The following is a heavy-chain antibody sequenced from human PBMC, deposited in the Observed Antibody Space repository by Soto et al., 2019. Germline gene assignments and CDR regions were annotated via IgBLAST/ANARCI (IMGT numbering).Heavy chain of an antibody. D-gene: IGHD3-22*01. CDR2: IKSKTDGGTT. CDR3: TTAKGYYDSSGYYAFDI. CDR1: GFTFSNAW. J-gene: IGHJ3*02. Sequence: PGGSLRLSCAASGFTFSNAWMSWVRQAPGKGLEWVGRIKSKTDGGTTGYAAPVKGRFTISRDDSKNTLYLQMNSLKTEDTAVYYCTTAKGYYDSSGYYAFDIWGQGTMVTVSS. V-gene: IGHV3-15*01.